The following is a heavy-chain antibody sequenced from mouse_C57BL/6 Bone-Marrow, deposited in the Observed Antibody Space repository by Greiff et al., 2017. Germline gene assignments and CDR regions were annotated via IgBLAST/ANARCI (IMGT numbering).Heavy chain of an antibody. CDR2: IFPGSGST. V-gene: IGHV1-75*01. D-gene: IGHD2-1*01. CDR3: ARGNYGNYPYYFDY. Sequence: LVESGPELVKPGASVKISCKASGYTFTDYYINWVKQRPGQGLEWIGWIFPGSGSTYYNEKFKGKATLTVDKSSSTAYMLLSSLTSEDSAVYFCARGNYGNYPYYFDYWGQGTTLTVSS. CDR1: GYTFTDYY. J-gene: IGHJ2*01.